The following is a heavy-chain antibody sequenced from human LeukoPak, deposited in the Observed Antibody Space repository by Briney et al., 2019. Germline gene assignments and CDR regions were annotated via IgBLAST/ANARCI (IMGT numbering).Heavy chain of an antibody. V-gene: IGHV4-39*07. CDR3: ARDRSYGNNWFDP. D-gene: IGHD4-17*01. CDR1: GGSIRSSTYY. CDR2: MYYTGST. Sequence: PSETLSHTCTVSGGSIRSSTYYWAWIRQPPGKGLEWIGSMYYTGSTYYSPSLKSRVTIAVDTSKNQFSLKLTSVTAADTAVYYCARDRSYGNNWFDPWGQGTLVTVS. J-gene: IGHJ5*02.